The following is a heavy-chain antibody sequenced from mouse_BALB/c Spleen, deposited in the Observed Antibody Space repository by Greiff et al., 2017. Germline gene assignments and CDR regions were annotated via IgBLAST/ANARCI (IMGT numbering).Heavy chain of an antibody. CDR2: IYPGNSDT. CDR3: TRSVYGNFLAY. V-gene: IGHV1-5*01. Sequence: EVQLQQSGTVLARPGASVKMSCKASGYTFTSYWMHWVKQRPGQGLEWIGAIYPGNSDTSYNQKFKGKAKLTAVTSTSTAYMELSSLTNEDSAVYYCTRSVYGNFLAYWGQGTLVTVSA. D-gene: IGHD2-1*01. J-gene: IGHJ3*01. CDR1: GYTFTSYW.